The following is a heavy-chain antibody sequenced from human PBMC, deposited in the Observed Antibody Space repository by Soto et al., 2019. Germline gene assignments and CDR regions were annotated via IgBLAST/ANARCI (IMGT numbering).Heavy chain of an antibody. Sequence: ASVQVSCKVSGYTLTELSMHWVRQAPGKGLEWMGGFDPEDGETIYAQKFQGRVTMTEDTSTDTAYMELSSLRSEDTAVYYCATQVTTVQYYFDYWGQGTLVTVSS. CDR2: FDPEDGET. V-gene: IGHV1-24*01. D-gene: IGHD4-17*01. J-gene: IGHJ4*02. CDR1: GYTLTELS. CDR3: ATQVTTVQYYFDY.